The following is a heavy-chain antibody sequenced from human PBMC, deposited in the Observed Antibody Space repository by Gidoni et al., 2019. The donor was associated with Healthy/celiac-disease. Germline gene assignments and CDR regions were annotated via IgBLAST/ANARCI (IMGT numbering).Heavy chain of an antibody. J-gene: IGHJ4*02. CDR3: ARDPSFYSSSDSDY. V-gene: IGHV3-21*01. CDR1: GFTFSSYS. Sequence: EVQLVESGVGLVKPGGSLRLSCAASGFTFSSYSMNWVRQAPGKGLEWVPSISSSSSYIYYADSVKGRFTISRDNAKNSLDLQMNSLRAEDTAVYYCARDPSFYSSSDSDYWGQGTLVTVSS. D-gene: IGHD6-6*01. CDR2: ISSSSSYI.